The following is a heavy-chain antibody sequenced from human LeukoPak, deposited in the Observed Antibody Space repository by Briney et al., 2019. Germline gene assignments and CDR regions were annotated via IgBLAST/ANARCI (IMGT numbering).Heavy chain of an antibody. D-gene: IGHD2-15*01. CDR3: ATISKLLPTPYYMDV. J-gene: IGHJ6*03. Sequence: SETLSLTCTVSGVSISNAGYLWSWIRQPPGKGLEYIGYIYDSEGTYYNPSLKSRVTISVDTSKNQFSLRLSSVTAAETAVYYCATISKLLPTPYYMDVWGKGTTVTVSS. V-gene: IGHV4-30-2*03. CDR1: GVSISNAGYL. CDR2: IYDSEGT.